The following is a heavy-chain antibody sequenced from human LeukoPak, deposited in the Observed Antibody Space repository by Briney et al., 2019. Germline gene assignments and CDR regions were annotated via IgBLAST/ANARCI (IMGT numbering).Heavy chain of an antibody. CDR2: FYPGDSHV. CDR3: ARLSGDSWSETEHFSH. CDR1: GYSLYLYW. D-gene: IGHD6-13*01. J-gene: IGHJ1*01. V-gene: IGHV5-51*01. Sequence: GESLKISCDGPGYSLYLYWIAWVRQMPGKGLEWMGVFYPGDSHVLYGPAMPGRFTISSDKSINTAYLQWSSLEASDTAMYFCARLSGDSWSETEHFSHWGQGTLVRVSS.